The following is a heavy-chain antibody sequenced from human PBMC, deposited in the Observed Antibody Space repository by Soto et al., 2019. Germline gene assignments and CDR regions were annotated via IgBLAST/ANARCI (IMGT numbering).Heavy chain of an antibody. CDR1: GAFLNSYI. CDR3: AGGGVSRMGY. V-gene: IGHV1-69*02. CDR2: INPILTIT. J-gene: IGHJ4*02. D-gene: IGHD3-10*01. Sequence: QVQLVQSGAEVRKPGSSVKVSCKASGAFLNSYIINWVRQAPGQGLEWMGRINPILTITDYAQKFQGRVTITADKSTSTVYMELRNLRSDDTAIYYCAGGGVSRMGYWGQGTLVTVSS.